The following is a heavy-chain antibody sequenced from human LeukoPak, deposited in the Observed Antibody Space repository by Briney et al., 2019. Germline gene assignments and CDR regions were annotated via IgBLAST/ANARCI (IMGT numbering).Heavy chain of an antibody. CDR3: ARAPRCSGGTCYSLIDY. CDR2: ISYDGSSK. V-gene: IGHV3-30-3*01. CDR1: GFTFSYYA. Sequence: GGSLRLSCAASGFTFSYYAMHWVRQAPGKGLEWVAVISYDGSSKSYADSVKGRFTISRDNSKNTLFLQMNSLTAEDTAVFYCARAPRCSGGTCYSLIDYWGQGNLVTVSS. J-gene: IGHJ4*02. D-gene: IGHD2-15*01.